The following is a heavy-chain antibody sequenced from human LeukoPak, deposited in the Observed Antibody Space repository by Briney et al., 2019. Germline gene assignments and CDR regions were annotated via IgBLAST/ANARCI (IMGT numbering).Heavy chain of an antibody. CDR1: GGPFSGYF. J-gene: IGHJ4*02. V-gene: IGHV4-34*01. Sequence: SETLSLTCAVSGGPFSGYFWSWIRQSSGKGLGWIGEIHNSGTTDYNPSLNSRVTISEDTSKNQFYLNLSSVTAADTAVYYCARRYYYNLGSFPFDFWGQGTLVTVSS. CDR3: ARRYYYNLGSFPFDF. D-gene: IGHD3-10*01. CDR2: IHNSGTT.